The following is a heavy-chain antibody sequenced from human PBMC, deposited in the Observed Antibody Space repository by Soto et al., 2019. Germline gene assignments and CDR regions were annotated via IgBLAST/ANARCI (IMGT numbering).Heavy chain of an antibody. CDR2: IYYSGST. D-gene: IGHD3-3*01. CDR3: ARRKVDFWSGYNYYGMDV. J-gene: IGHJ6*02. Sequence: PSETLSLTCTVSGGSFDFYYWSWIRQPPGKGLEWIGYIYYSGSTNYNPSLKSRVTISVDTSKNQFSLKLSSVTAADTAVYYCARRKVDFWSGYNYYGMDVWGQGTTVTVSS. V-gene: IGHV4-59*01. CDR1: GGSFDFYY.